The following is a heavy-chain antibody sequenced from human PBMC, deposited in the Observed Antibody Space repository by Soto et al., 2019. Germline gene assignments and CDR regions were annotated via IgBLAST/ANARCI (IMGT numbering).Heavy chain of an antibody. CDR1: GFTFSSYS. CDR3: ARDLYGGYGMDV. Sequence: EVQLVESGGGSVQPAMSLRLSCAASGFTFSSYSMNWVRQAPGAGLEWVSYISSSSSTISYAASVKGRFTISRDIAKNSRYLQMNSLRDEDTAVYYCARDLYGGYGMDVWGQGTTVTFSS. J-gene: IGHJ6*02. D-gene: IGHD4-17*01. V-gene: IGHV3-48*02. CDR2: ISSSSSTI.